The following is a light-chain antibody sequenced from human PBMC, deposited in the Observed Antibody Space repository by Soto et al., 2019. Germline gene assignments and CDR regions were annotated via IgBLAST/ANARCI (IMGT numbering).Light chain of an antibody. CDR1: SSDAGCYHC. CDR3: SSYTITSPYV. Sequence: HSVLPQPAAVSGSPGQSITISFTVTSSDAGCYHCVSWYQHHPGKAPNLMIYDVSNRPSGVSNRCSGSKSGNTASLTISGLQAEDEGDYCCSSYTITSPYVFGTGTKVTV. J-gene: IGLJ1*01. V-gene: IGLV2-14*03. CDR2: DVS.